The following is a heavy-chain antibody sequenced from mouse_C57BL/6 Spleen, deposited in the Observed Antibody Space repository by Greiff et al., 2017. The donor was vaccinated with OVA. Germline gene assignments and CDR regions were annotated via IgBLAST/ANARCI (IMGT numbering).Heavy chain of an antibody. J-gene: IGHJ3*01. Sequence: EVQLVESGPGLVKPSQSLSLTCSVTGYSITSAYYWNWIRQFPGNKLEWMGYISYDGSNNYNPSLKNRISITRDTSKNQFFLKLNSVTTEDTATYYCARERRLVLGTFAYWGQGTLVTVSA. D-gene: IGHD1-1*01. CDR1: GYSITSAYY. CDR2: ISYDGSN. V-gene: IGHV3-6*01. CDR3: ARERRLVLGTFAY.